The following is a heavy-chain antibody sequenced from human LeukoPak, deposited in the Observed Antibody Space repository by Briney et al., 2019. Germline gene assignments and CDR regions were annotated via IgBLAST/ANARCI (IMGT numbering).Heavy chain of an antibody. J-gene: IGHJ4*02. V-gene: IGHV3-74*01. CDR1: GFTFSNYW. CDR2: INNDGSGT. Sequence: PGGSLTLSCSASGFTFSNYWMHWVRQVPRKGLVWLARINNDGSGTRYADSVKGRFTISRDNSKNTLYLQMNSLRAEDTAVYYCARRAGGYSHPYDYWGQGILVTVSS. D-gene: IGHD4-23*01. CDR3: ARRAGGYSHPYDY.